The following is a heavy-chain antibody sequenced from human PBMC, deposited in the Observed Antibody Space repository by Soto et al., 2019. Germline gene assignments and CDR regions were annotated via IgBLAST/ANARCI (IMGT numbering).Heavy chain of an antibody. Sequence: PSETLSLTCTVSGGSIKNYYWSWIRQSAGKALEWIGRIYTRGSTKYNPSLKSRVTMSVDTSKNQFSLKLNSVSAADTAVYFCARDLLIVGAPDAFDIWGQGKMVTVSS. CDR2: IYTRGST. CDR1: GGSIKNYY. D-gene: IGHD1-26*01. J-gene: IGHJ3*02. V-gene: IGHV4-4*07. CDR3: ARDLLIVGAPDAFDI.